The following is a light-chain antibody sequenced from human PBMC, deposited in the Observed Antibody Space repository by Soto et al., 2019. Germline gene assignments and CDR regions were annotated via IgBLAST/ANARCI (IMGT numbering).Light chain of an antibody. CDR1: QSIGTY. V-gene: IGKV1-39*01. CDR2: AAS. Sequence: DIQMTQSPSSLSASVGDRVTISCRASQSIGTYVSWYQQKPGRAPKLQIYAASNLQSGVPSLFSGSGSGTDFTLTIRSLQPEDFATYFCQQSYSSPWTFGQGTKVEIK. J-gene: IGKJ1*01. CDR3: QQSYSSPWT.